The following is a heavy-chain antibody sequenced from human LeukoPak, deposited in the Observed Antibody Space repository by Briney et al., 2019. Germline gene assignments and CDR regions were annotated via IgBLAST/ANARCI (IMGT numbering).Heavy chain of an antibody. CDR3: AKDTTVFDYDILTGYYIGPKGVDY. Sequence: GGSLRLSCAASGFTFSSYAMSWVRQAPGKGLEWVSAISGSGGSTYYADSVKGRFTISRDNSKNTLYLQMNSLRAEDTAVYYCAKDTTVFDYDILTGYYIGPKGVDYWGQGTLVTVSS. V-gene: IGHV3-23*01. J-gene: IGHJ4*02. CDR1: GFTFSSYA. CDR2: ISGSGGST. D-gene: IGHD3-9*01.